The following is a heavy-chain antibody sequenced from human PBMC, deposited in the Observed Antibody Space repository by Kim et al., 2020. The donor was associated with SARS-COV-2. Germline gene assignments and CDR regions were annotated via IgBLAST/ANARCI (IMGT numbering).Heavy chain of an antibody. Sequence: GGSLRLSCAASGFTFSSYGMHWVRQAPGKGLEWVSIIWYDGSNKYYADSVKGRFTISRDNSKNTLYLQMNSLRAEDMAVDYCAREGKMWTGCSSWLGPWGQGTLVTVSS. V-gene: IGHV3-33*08. D-gene: IGHD3-9*01. CDR3: AREGKMWTGCSSWLGP. J-gene: IGHJ5*02. CDR2: IWYDGSNK. CDR1: GFTFSSYG.